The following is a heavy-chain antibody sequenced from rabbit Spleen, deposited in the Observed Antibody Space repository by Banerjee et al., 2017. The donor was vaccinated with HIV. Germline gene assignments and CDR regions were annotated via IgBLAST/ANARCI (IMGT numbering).Heavy chain of an antibody. CDR3: ARWLGSRDYKE. CDR1: GFSFSSSDY. V-gene: IGHV1S40*01. Sequence: QSLEESGGDLVKPGASLTLTCTASGFSFSSSDYMCWVRQAPGKGLEWIACIDTDDGNTGYASWAKGRFTISKTSSTTVTLEMTSLTAADTATYFCARWLGSRDYKEWGPGTLVTVS. CDR2: IDTDDGNT. J-gene: IGHJ4*01. D-gene: IGHD8-1*01.